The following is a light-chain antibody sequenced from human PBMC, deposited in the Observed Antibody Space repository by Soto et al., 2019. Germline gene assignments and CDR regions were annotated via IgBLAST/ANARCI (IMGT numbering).Light chain of an antibody. CDR3: SSYTSSSSYV. CDR1: SSDVGGYNY. V-gene: IGLV2-14*01. CDR2: DVS. Sequence: QSVLTQPASVSGSLGQSITISCTGTSSDVGGYNYVSWYQQLPGKAPKLMIYDVSNRPSGVSNRFSGSKSGNTASLTISGLQAEDEADYYCSSYTSSSSYVFATGTKLTVL. J-gene: IGLJ1*01.